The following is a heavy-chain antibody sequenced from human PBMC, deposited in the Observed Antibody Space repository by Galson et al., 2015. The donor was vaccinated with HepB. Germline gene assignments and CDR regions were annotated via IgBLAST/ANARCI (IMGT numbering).Heavy chain of an antibody. CDR3: VRRQYCSGINCHSGSFDY. CDR2: IYPGDSDT. V-gene: IGHV5-51*03. D-gene: IGHD2-2*02. CDR1: GYSFTSYW. Sequence: QSGAEVKKPGESLRISCKGSGYSFTSYWIGWVRQMPGKGLEWMGIIYPGDSDTRYSPSFQGQVAISVNKSISTAYLQWSSLKASDTAMYYCVRRQYCSGINCHSGSFDYWGQGTQVTVSS. J-gene: IGHJ4*02.